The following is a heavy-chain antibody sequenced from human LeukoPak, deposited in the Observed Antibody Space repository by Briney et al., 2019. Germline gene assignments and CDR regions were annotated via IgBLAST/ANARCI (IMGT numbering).Heavy chain of an antibody. Sequence: GGSLRLSCAASGFTFNSYAMSWVRQAAGKGLEWVSTISRSSTSIYYADSVKGRFTISRDDAKNSLSLQMNSLTAEDTAVYYCATDGAAWSRSSWGQGTLVTVSS. D-gene: IGHD1-26*01. V-gene: IGHV3-21*01. CDR3: ATDGAAWSRSS. CDR2: ISRSSTSI. J-gene: IGHJ5*02. CDR1: GFTFNSYA.